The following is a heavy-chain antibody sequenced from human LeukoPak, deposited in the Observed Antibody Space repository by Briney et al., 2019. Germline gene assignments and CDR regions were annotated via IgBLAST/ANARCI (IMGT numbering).Heavy chain of an antibody. CDR1: GGSISGHF. Sequence: SETLSLTCTVSGGSISGHFWSWIRQAPGKGLEWIGYIYNSGSTNYNPSLKSRVTISVDTSKNQFSLKLSSVTAADTAMYYCARLIGDIAVSGTSWFDPWGQGTLVTVSS. CDR2: IYNSGST. D-gene: IGHD6-19*01. V-gene: IGHV4-59*11. J-gene: IGHJ5*02. CDR3: ARLIGDIAVSGTSWFDP.